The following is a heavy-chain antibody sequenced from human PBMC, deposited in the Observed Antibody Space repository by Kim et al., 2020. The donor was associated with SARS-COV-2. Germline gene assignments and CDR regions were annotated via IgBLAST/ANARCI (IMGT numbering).Heavy chain of an antibody. CDR2: ISGSGGST. Sequence: GGSLRLSCAASGFTFMSYAMSWVRQAPGKGLEWVSGISGSGGSTYYADSVKGRFTISRDNSKNMVYLQMNSLRAEDTALYYCAIDPPYDYVWGRSFDYWG. V-gene: IGHV3-23*01. J-gene: IGHJ4*01. D-gene: IGHD3-16*01. CDR1: GFTFMSYA. CDR3: AIDPPYDYVWGRSFDY.